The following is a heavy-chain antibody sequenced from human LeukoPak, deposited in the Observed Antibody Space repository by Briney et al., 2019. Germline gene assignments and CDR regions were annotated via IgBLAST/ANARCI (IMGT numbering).Heavy chain of an antibody. CDR1: GYSFTSYW. V-gene: IGHV5-51*01. CDR3: ATRGVYYYDSNPFDY. Sequence: GESLKISCKGSGYSFTSYWIGWVRQMPGKGLEWMGIIYPGDSDTRYSPSFQGQVTISADKSISTAYLQWSSLKASDTAMYYCATRGVYYYDSNPFDYWCQGTLVTVSS. CDR2: IYPGDSDT. J-gene: IGHJ4*02. D-gene: IGHD3-22*01.